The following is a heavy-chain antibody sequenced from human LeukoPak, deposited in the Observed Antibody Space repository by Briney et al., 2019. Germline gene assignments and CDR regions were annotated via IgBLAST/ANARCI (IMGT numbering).Heavy chain of an antibody. CDR2: IKQDGSEK. CDR1: GFTFSRNW. Sequence: GGSLRLSCAASGFTFSRNWMTWVRQAPGKGLEWVANIKQDGSEKYYVDSVKGRFTISRDNAKNSLYQQMNSLRAEDTAVYYCAREGITGPTNAFDIWGQGTMVTVSP. J-gene: IGHJ3*02. V-gene: IGHV3-7*05. D-gene: IGHD1-20*01. CDR3: AREGITGPTNAFDI.